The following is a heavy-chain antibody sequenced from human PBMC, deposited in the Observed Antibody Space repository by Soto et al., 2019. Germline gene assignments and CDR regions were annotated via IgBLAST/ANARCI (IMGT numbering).Heavy chain of an antibody. CDR2: MNPNSGNT. Sequence: ASVKVSCKASGYTFTSYDINWVRQATGQGLEWMGWMNPNSGNTGYAQKFQGRVTMTRNTSISTAYMELSSLRSEDTAVYYCARGFFYYGSGSPGTSDAFDIWGQGTMVTVSS. CDR1: GYTFTSYD. CDR3: ARGFFYYGSGSPGTSDAFDI. D-gene: IGHD3-10*01. J-gene: IGHJ3*02. V-gene: IGHV1-8*01.